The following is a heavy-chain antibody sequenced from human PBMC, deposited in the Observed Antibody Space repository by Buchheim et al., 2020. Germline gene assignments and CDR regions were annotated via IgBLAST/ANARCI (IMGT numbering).Heavy chain of an antibody. J-gene: IGHJ3*02. CDR2: INPSGGST. D-gene: IGHD6-19*01. CDR1: GYTFTSYY. CDR3: ARDGVRLDSSGWWHDAFDI. V-gene: IGHV1-46*01. Sequence: QVQLVQSGAEVKKPGASAKVSCKASGYTFTSYYMHWVRQAPGQGLEWMGIINPSGGSTSYAQKFQGRVTMTRDTSTSPVYMELSSLRSEDTAVYYCARDGVRLDSSGWWHDAFDIWGQGT.